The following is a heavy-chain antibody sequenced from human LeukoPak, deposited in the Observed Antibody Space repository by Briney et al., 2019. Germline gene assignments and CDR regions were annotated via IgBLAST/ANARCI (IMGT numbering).Heavy chain of an antibody. CDR1: GFTFSNYA. Sequence: GASLRLSCAASGFTFSNYAMSSVRQAPGEGLEWLSAITGSGGNTYYADSVKGRFTLSRDNSKNTVFLQMNSLRAEDTAVYYCAKWGDYDVLTGYYVSDYWGQGTLVTVSS. V-gene: IGHV3-23*01. CDR3: AKWGDYDVLTGYYVSDY. J-gene: IGHJ4*02. D-gene: IGHD3-9*01. CDR2: ITGSGGNT.